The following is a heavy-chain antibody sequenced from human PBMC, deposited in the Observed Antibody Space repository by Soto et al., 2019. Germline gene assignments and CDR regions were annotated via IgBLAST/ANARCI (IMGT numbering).Heavy chain of an antibody. J-gene: IGHJ4*02. V-gene: IGHV2-5*01. D-gene: IGHD6-13*01. CDR1: GFSLSTSGGG. CDR2: SYWNDDK. CDR3: AYCHHGCWYVY. Sequence: SGPTLVKPTKTLTLTCTFSGFSLSTSGGGVGWIRQPPGKALEWLDFSYWNDDKSYSRSLKSSLTITKDISINQGDLTMSHMDPVDTATYSCAYCHHGCWYVYWGQGTLVTVSS.